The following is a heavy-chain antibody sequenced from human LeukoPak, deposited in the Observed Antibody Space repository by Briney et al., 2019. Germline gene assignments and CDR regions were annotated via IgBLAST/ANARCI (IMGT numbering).Heavy chain of an antibody. D-gene: IGHD3-22*01. CDR1: GGSFSGYY. CDR2: INRSGST. CDR3: ARQYYYDSSGYYYAFDI. V-gene: IGHV4-34*01. J-gene: IGHJ3*02. Sequence: SETLSLTCAVYGGSFSGYYWSWIRQPPGKGLEWIGEINRSGSTNYNPSLKSRVTISVDTSKNQFSLKLSSVTAADTAVYYCARQYYYDSSGYYYAFDIWGQGTMVTVSS.